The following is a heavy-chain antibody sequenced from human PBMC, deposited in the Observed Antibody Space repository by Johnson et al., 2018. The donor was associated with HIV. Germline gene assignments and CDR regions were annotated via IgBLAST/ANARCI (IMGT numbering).Heavy chain of an antibody. V-gene: IGHV3-20*04. Sequence: VQLVESGGGLVQPGGSLRLSCAASGFTFSSYAMSWVRQAPGKGLEWVSGINWNGGSTGYADSVKGRFPISRDNAKNSLYLQMNSLRAEDTALYYCAVATTPPPNRLAFDIWGQGTMVSVSS. J-gene: IGHJ3*02. CDR2: INWNGGST. D-gene: IGHD5-24*01. CDR3: AVATTPPPNRLAFDI. CDR1: GFTFSSYA.